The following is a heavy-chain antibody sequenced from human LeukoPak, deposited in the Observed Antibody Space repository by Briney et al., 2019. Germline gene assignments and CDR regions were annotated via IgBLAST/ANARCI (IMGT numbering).Heavy chain of an antibody. Sequence: GGSLRLPCAASGFTFSSYSMNWVRQAPGKGLEWVSSISSSSSYIYYADSVKGRFTISRDNAKNSLYLQMNSLRAEDTAVYYCARDPEAYDYVWGSYRYYDYWGQGTLVTVSS. J-gene: IGHJ4*02. D-gene: IGHD3-16*02. V-gene: IGHV3-21*01. CDR1: GFTFSSYS. CDR2: ISSSSSYI. CDR3: ARDPEAYDYVWGSYRYYDY.